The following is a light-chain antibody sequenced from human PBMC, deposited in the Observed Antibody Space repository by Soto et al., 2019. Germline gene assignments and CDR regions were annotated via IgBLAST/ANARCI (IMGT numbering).Light chain of an antibody. V-gene: IGKV1-5*01. CDR3: QQYNSYSSDT. CDR1: QSISSW. CDR2: DAS. J-gene: IGKJ2*01. Sequence: DIQMTQSPSTLSASVGDRVTITCRASQSISSWLAWYQQKPGKAPKLLIYDASSLESGVPSRFSGSGSGTEFTLTIISLQPDDFATYYCQQYNSYSSDTFGQGTKLEIK.